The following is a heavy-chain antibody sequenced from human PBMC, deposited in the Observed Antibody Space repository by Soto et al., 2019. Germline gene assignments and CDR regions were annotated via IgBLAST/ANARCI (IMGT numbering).Heavy chain of an antibody. CDR3: ASGYPRAFDI. J-gene: IGHJ3*02. CDR1: GFTFDDYV. Sequence: EVQLVESGGGLVQPGRSLRLSCAASGFTFDDYVMHWVRQAPGKGLEWVSGISWNSGSIGYAESVKGRFTISRDNAKKSLYLQMNSLRAEDTALYYCASGYPRAFDIWGQGTMVTVSS. D-gene: IGHD3-22*01. CDR2: ISWNSGSI. V-gene: IGHV3-9*01.